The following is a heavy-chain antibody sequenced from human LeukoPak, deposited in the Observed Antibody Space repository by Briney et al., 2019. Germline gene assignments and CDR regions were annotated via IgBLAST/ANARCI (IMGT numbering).Heavy chain of an antibody. CDR3: ARDQEQQLIPDAFDI. J-gene: IGHJ3*02. CDR2: ISSSSSYI. CDR1: GFTFSSYS. V-gene: IGHV3-21*01. Sequence: GGSLRLSCAASGFTFSSYSMNWVHQAPGKGLEWVSSISSSSSYIYYADSVKGRFTISRDNAKNSLYLQMNSLRAEDTAVYYCARDQEQQLIPDAFDIWGQGTMVTVSS. D-gene: IGHD6-13*01.